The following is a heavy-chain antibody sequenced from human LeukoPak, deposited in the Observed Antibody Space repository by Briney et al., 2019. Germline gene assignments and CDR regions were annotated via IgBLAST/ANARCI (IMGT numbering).Heavy chain of an antibody. CDR1: GYTFSNYG. CDR3: ARQGYGVTSQGAADY. D-gene: IGHD4-23*01. CDR2: ISTYNGNA. Sequence: GASVKVSCKASGYTFSNYGITWVRQAPGQGLEWMGWISTYNGNANYAQKLQGRVTLTTDTSTSTAYMELRSLRSDDTAVYYCARQGYGVTSQGAADYWGQGTLVTVSS. V-gene: IGHV1-18*01. J-gene: IGHJ4*02.